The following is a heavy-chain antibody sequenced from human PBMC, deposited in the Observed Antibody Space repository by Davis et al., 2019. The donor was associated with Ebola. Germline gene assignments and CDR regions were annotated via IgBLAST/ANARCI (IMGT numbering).Heavy chain of an antibody. V-gene: IGHV3-21*01. D-gene: IGHD3-10*01. CDR2: ISSSSSYI. CDR1: GFTFRSYR. CDR3: ARYYGSGSYHYYYYGMDV. Sequence: GESLKIPCAASGFTFRSYRLNWVRPASGKGTEWVSSISSSSSYIYYADSVKGRFTIYRDNAKNSLYLQMNSLRAEDTAVYYCARYYGSGSYHYYYYGMDVWGQGTTVTDSS. J-gene: IGHJ6*01.